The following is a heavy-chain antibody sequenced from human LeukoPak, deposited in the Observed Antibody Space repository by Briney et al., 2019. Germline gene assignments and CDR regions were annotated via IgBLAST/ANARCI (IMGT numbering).Heavy chain of an antibody. V-gene: IGHV5-51*01. Sequence: GESLKISCKGSGYIFSNYWIGWVRQMPGKGLEWMGIIYPGDSQTRYNPSFQGQVTMSVDKSSSTAYLQWSSLKASDTAMYYCARSSVNWFDPRGQGTLVTVSS. CDR3: ARSSVNWFDP. D-gene: IGHD3-3*01. J-gene: IGHJ5*02. CDR1: GYIFSNYW. CDR2: IYPGDSQT.